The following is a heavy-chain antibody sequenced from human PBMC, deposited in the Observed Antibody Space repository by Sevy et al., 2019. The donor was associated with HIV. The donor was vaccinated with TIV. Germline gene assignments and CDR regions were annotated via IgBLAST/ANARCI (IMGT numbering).Heavy chain of an antibody. J-gene: IGHJ4*02. CDR3: ARKQFVLPFDY. Sequence: GGSLRLSCAASGFTFSDYSIHWVRQAPGKGLEWLAVISYHGRNQFYADSVRGRFTISRDDSKNTVYLQMNSLRPDDTAVYYCARKQFVLPFDYWGQGTLVTVSS. D-gene: IGHD6-6*01. CDR1: GFTFSDYS. V-gene: IGHV3-30*04. CDR2: ISYHGRNQ.